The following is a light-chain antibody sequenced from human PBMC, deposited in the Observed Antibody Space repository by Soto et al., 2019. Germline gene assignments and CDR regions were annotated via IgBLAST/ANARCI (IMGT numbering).Light chain of an antibody. CDR3: QQVHSFPLT. V-gene: IGKV1D-12*01. CDR2: SAS. Sequence: DIQMTQSPSFLSASVGDTVTITCRASQEISMWLAWYQQKPGKAPKLLIYSASSLLRWVPSRFTGGGSGTTFTLTISGLQPEDFASYYCQQVHSFPLTFGQGTRLEIK. CDR1: QEISMW. J-gene: IGKJ5*01.